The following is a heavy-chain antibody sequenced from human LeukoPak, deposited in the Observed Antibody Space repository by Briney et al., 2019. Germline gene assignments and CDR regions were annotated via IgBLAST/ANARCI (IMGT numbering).Heavy chain of an antibody. CDR2: ISSDGSST. Sequence: GGSLRLSCAASGFTISTYWMHWVRQAPGKGLVWVSRISSDGSSTTYADSVKGRFTISRDNARDTLYLQMNSLRAEDTAVYYCARGITSKTWIDPWGQGTLVTLSS. V-gene: IGHV3-74*01. J-gene: IGHJ5*02. CDR3: ARGITSKTWIDP. CDR1: GFTISTYW. D-gene: IGHD3-3*01.